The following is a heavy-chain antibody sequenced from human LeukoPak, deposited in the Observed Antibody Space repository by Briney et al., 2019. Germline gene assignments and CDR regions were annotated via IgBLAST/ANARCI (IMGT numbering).Heavy chain of an antibody. V-gene: IGHV4-59*08. D-gene: IGHD3-22*01. CDR1: GGSISSYY. J-gene: IGHJ4*02. Sequence: SETLPLTCTVSGGSISSYYWSWIRQTPGKGLEWIAYMYYSGSTNYNPSLKSRVTVSVDTSKNQFSLKLSSVTAADTAVYYCASHYYYDSSGYFFYFDSWGQGALVTVSS. CDR3: ASHYYYDSSGYFFYFDS. CDR2: MYYSGST.